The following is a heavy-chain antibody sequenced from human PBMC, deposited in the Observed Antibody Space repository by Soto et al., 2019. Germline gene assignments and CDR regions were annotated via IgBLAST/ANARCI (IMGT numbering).Heavy chain of an antibody. CDR3: TRDQGGSYDSWFDP. V-gene: IGHV3-21*02. CDR1: TFSMYS. CDR2: ISSSGVYI. J-gene: IGHJ5*02. Sequence: EVQIVESGGGLVQPGGSLRLSCNFTFSMYSMDWVRQAPGKGLEWVASISSSGVYIKYADSVKGRFTISRDNAKNSVSLQMNSLRVDDTALYFCTRDQGGSYDSWFDPWGQGTLVTVSS. D-gene: IGHD1-26*01.